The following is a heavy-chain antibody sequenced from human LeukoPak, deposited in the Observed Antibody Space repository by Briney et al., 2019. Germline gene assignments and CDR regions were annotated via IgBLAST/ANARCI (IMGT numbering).Heavy chain of an antibody. CDR3: ARGPPYRMDV. J-gene: IGHJ6*02. CDR2: INHSGST. V-gene: IGHV4-34*01. Sequence: SETLSLTCAVYGGSFSGYYWSWTRQPPGKGLEWIGEINHSGSTNYNPSLKSRVTISVDTSKNQFSLKLSSVTAADTAVYYCARGPPYRMDVWGQGTTVTVSS. CDR1: GGSFSGYY.